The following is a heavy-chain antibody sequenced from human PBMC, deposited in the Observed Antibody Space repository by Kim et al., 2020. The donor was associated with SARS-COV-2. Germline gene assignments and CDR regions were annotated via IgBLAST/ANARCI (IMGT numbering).Heavy chain of an antibody. D-gene: IGHD3-22*01. V-gene: IGHV3-7*01. J-gene: IGHJ2*01. CDR2: IKQDGSEK. CDR1: GFTFSSYW. CDR3: ARVSDSSGYYQYWYFDL. Sequence: GGSLRLSCAASGFTFSSYWMSWVRQAPGKGLEWVANIKQDGSEKYYVDSVKGRFTISRDNAKNSLYLQMNSLRAEDTAVYYCARVSDSSGYYQYWYFDLWGRGTLAT.